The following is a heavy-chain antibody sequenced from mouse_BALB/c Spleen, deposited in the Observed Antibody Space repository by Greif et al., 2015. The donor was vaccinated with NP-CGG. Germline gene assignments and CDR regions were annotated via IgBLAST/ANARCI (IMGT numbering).Heavy chain of an antibody. CDR2: INPSTGYT. Sequence: QVQLQQSGAELAKPGASVKMSCKASGYTSTSYWMHWVKQRPGQGLEWIGYINPSTGYTEYNQKFKDKATLTADKSSSTAYMQLSSLTSEDSAVYYCARRDGNYYFDYWGQGTTLTVSS. D-gene: IGHD2-1*01. CDR1: GYTSTSYW. CDR3: ARRDGNYYFDY. J-gene: IGHJ2*01. V-gene: IGHV1-7*01.